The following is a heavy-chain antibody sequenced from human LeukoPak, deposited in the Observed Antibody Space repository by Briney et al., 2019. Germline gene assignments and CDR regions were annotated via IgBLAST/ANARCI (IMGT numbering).Heavy chain of an antibody. V-gene: IGHV3-48*03. CDR3: AELVITMIGGV. CDR2: ISSSGSTI. Sequence: GGSLRLSCAASRFTLSSYGMHSVRQAPGKGLEWVSYISSSGSTIYYADSVKGRFTISRDNAKNSLYLQMNSQRAEDTAGYYCAELVITMIGGVWGKGTTVTISS. J-gene: IGHJ6*04. CDR1: RFTLSSYG. D-gene: IGHD3-10*02.